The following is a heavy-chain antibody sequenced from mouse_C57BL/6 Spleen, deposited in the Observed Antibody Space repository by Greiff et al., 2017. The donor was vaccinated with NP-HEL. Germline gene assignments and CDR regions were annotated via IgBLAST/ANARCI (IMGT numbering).Heavy chain of an antibody. J-gene: IGHJ1*03. Sequence: QVQLKESGAELVRPGTSVKVSCKASGYAFTNYLIEWVKQRPGQGLEWIGVINPGSGGTNYNEKFKGKATLTADKSSSIAYMQLSSLTSEDSAVYFCAREGDGYGHWYFDVWGTGTTVTVSS. CDR2: INPGSGGT. CDR3: AREGDGYGHWYFDV. CDR1: GYAFTNYL. V-gene: IGHV1-54*01. D-gene: IGHD2-2*01.